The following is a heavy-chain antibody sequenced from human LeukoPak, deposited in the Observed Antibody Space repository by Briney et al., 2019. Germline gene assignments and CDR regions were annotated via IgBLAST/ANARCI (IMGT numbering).Heavy chain of an antibody. CDR1: GYTFTGYY. Sequence: ASVKVSCKASGYTFTGYYMHWVRQAPGQGLELMGWINPNSGGTNYAQKFQGWVTMTRDTSISTAYMELSRLRSDDTAVYYCARAPTPPYSSSWYPFDYWGQGTLVTVSS. J-gene: IGHJ4*02. CDR2: INPNSGGT. CDR3: ARAPTPPYSSSWYPFDY. D-gene: IGHD6-13*01. V-gene: IGHV1-2*04.